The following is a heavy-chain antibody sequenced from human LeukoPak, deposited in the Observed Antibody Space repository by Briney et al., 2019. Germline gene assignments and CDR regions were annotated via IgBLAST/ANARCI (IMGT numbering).Heavy chain of an antibody. CDR3: ARDGVDYYDSSGYYYGGWFDP. CDR2: IYYSGST. Sequence: PSETLSLTCTVSGGSISSYYWSWIRQPPGKGLEWIGYIYYSGSTNYNPSLKSRVTISVDTSKNQFSLKLSSVTAADTAVYYCARDGVDYYDSSGYYYGGWFDPRGQGTLVTVSS. J-gene: IGHJ5*02. D-gene: IGHD3-22*01. CDR1: GGSISSYY. V-gene: IGHV4-59*01.